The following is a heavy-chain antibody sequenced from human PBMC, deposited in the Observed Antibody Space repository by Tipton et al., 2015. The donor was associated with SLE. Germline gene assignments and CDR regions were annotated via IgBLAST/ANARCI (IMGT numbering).Heavy chain of an antibody. CDR2: INHSGII. CDR1: GGSFSGYY. J-gene: IGHJ3*01. Sequence: LRLSCAVYGGSFSGYYWSWIRQSPGKGLEWIGEINHSGIITYNTSLKSRVTISVDTSKNQFSLKVMSVTAADTAVYYCAREARRTWRAFDVWGQGTLVTVSS. CDR3: AREARRTWRAFDV. V-gene: IGHV4-34*01.